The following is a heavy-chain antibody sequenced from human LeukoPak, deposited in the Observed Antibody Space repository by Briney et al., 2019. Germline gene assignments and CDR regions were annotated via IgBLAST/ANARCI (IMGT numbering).Heavy chain of an antibody. V-gene: IGHV1-46*01. CDR1: GYTFTGYY. Sequence: ASVKVSCKASGYTFTGYYMHWVRQAPGQGLEWMGWINPSGGSTSYAQKFQGRVTMTRDMSTSTVYMELSSLRSEDTAVYYCARGQITMIVVVNNWFDPWGQGTLVTVSS. CDR3: ARGQITMIVVVNNWFDP. CDR2: INPSGGST. J-gene: IGHJ5*02. D-gene: IGHD3-22*01.